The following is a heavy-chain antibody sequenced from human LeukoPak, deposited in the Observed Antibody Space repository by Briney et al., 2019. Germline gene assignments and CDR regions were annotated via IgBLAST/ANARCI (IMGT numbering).Heavy chain of an antibody. CDR1: GFTFSSYS. V-gene: IGHV3-21*04. CDR2: ISSSSSYI. CDR3: AKDRDVLRYFDWLSPLGY. Sequence: GGSLRLSCAAPGFTFSSYSMNWVRQAPGKGLEWVSSISSSSSYIYYADSVKGRFTISRDNSKNTLYLQMNSLRAEDTAVYYCAKDRDVLRYFDWLSPLGYWGQGTLVTVSS. D-gene: IGHD3-9*01. J-gene: IGHJ4*02.